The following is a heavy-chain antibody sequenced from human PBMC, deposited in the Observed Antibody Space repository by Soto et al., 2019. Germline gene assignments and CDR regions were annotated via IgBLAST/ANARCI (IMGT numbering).Heavy chain of an antibody. J-gene: IGHJ3*02. Sequence: PGGSLRLSCAASGFTFSSYSMNWVRQAPGKGLERVSSISSSSSYLYYADSVKGRFTISRDNAKNSLYLQMNSLRAEDTAVYYCANGHYDFWSARAAFDIWGQGTMVTVSS. CDR1: GFTFSSYS. CDR3: ANGHYDFWSARAAFDI. V-gene: IGHV3-21*01. CDR2: ISSSSSYL. D-gene: IGHD3-3*01.